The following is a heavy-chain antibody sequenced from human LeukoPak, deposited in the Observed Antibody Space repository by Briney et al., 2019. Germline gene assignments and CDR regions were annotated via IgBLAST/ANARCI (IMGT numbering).Heavy chain of an antibody. CDR2: IYYTGGT. J-gene: IGHJ4*02. D-gene: IGHD6-19*01. CDR1: GGSIGSNY. V-gene: IGHV4-59*08. Sequence: SETLSLTCTVSGGSIGSNYWTWIRQPPGKGLEYIGYIYYTGGTNYNPSLKSRVTISVDTSKNQFSLKLSSVTAADTAVYFCAKYGNSGWVIDNWGQGTLVIVSS. CDR3: AKYGNSGWVIDN.